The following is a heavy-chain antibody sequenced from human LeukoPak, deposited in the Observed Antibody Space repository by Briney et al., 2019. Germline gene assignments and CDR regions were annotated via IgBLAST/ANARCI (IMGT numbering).Heavy chain of an antibody. CDR3: ATNRYFDY. CDR2: IKQDGSDK. CDR1: GFTFSTYW. J-gene: IGHJ4*02. D-gene: IGHD2-8*01. Sequence: PGGSLRLSCAASGFTFSTYWMSWVRQAPGKGLEWVANIKQDGSDKYYVSSVKGRFTISRDNAKNSLYLQMNSLRAEDTAVYYCATNRYFDYRGQGTLVTVSS. V-gene: IGHV3-7*01.